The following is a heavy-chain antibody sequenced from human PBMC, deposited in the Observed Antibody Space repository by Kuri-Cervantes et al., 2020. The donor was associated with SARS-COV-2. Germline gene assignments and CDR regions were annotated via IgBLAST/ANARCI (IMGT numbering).Heavy chain of an antibody. J-gene: IGHJ6*02. CDR2: INPSGGST. Sequence: GESLKISCKGSGYTFTSYYMHWVRQAPGQGLEWMGIINPSGGSTSYAQKFQGRVTMTRDTSTSTVYMELSSLRSEDTAVYYCARDLAGSGSYYALYYYYYGMDVWGQGTTVTVSS. CDR3: ARDLAGSGSYYALYYYYYGMDV. CDR1: GYTFTSYY. V-gene: IGHV1-46*01. D-gene: IGHD3-10*01.